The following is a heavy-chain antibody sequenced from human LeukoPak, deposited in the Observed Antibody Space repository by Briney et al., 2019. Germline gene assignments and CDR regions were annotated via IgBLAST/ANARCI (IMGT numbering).Heavy chain of an antibody. CDR2: INYSGSH. V-gene: IGHV4-34*01. CDR3: ARGRLYGGRYRWDYFDY. D-gene: IGHD6-19*01. CDR1: GGSSIGYN. Sequence: PSETLSLTRAVYGGSSIGYNPCSIRQPPGKRLEWSAEINYSGSHIYNPLRESRVTHSVDTSKNQFSLKLSSVTAADTAGYYCARGRLYGGRYRWDYFDYWGQGTLVSVS. J-gene: IGHJ4*02.